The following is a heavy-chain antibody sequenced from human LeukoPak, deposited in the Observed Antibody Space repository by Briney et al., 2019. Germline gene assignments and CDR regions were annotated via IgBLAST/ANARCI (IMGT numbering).Heavy chain of an antibody. D-gene: IGHD6-13*01. J-gene: IGHJ4*02. Sequence: PGGSLRLSCAASGFTFSSYGMHWVRQAPGKGLEWVAVIWYDGSNKYYADSVKGRFTISRDNSKNTLYLQMNSLKAEDTAVYYCARPGGEIAAAAKSEYYFDYWGQGTLVTVSS. CDR3: ARPGGEIAAAAKSEYYFDY. V-gene: IGHV3-33*01. CDR1: GFTFSSYG. CDR2: IWYDGSNK.